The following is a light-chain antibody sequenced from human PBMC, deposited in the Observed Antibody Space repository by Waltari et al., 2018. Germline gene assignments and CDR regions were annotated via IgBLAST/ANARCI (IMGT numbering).Light chain of an antibody. Sequence: QLVLTQSPSASASLGASVKVTCTLSSGHTNNAIAWHQQQPERGPRFLVRINSDGSHKKGDGVPDRFSGSRSGTEFSLTISSLQSEDEGDYYCQTWDTAILLFGGGTKLSVL. J-gene: IGLJ3*02. CDR2: INSDGSH. CDR3: QTWDTAILL. V-gene: IGLV4-69*01. CDR1: SGHTNNA.